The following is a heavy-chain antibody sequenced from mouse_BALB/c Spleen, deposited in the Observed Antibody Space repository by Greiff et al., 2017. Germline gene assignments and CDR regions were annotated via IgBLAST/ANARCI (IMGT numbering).Heavy chain of an antibody. CDR1: GFTFSSFG. Sequence: EVQLQESGGGLVQPGGSRKLSCAASGFTFSSFGMHWVRQAPEKGLEWVAYISSGSSTIYYADTVKGRFTISRDNPKNTLFLQMTSLRSEDTAMYYCAKGGGVRRNYAMDYWGQGTSVTVSS. V-gene: IGHV5-17*02. D-gene: IGHD2-14*01. J-gene: IGHJ4*01. CDR2: ISSGSSTI. CDR3: AKGGGVRRNYAMDY.